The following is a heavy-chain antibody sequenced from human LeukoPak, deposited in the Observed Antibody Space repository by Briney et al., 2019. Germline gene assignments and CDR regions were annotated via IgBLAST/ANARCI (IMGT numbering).Heavy chain of an antibody. CDR2: IYYSGST. J-gene: IGHJ4*02. CDR3: ARQSSPELELRRAHFDY. CDR1: GGSISSRSYF. D-gene: IGHD1-7*01. V-gene: IGHV4-39*01. Sequence: PSETLSLICTVFGGSISSRSYFWGWIRQPPGKGLEWIGSIYYSGSTYYNPSVKSRVTISVDTSKNQFSLKLNSVTAADTAVYYCARQSSPELELRRAHFDYWGQGTLVTVSS.